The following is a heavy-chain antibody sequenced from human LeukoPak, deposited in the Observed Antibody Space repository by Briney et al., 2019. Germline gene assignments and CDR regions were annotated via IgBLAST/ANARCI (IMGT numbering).Heavy chain of an antibody. Sequence: GGSLRLSCAASGFTFSSYSMNWVRQAPGKGLGWVSSISSSSSYIYYADSVKGRFTISRDNAKNSLYLQMNSLRAEDTAVYYCARDGVTGGFDYWGQGTLVTVSS. D-gene: IGHD7-27*01. CDR2: ISSSSSYI. J-gene: IGHJ4*02. CDR3: ARDGVTGGFDY. CDR1: GFTFSSYS. V-gene: IGHV3-21*01.